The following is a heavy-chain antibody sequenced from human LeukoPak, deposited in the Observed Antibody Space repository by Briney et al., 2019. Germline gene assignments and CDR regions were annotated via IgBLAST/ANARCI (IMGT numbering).Heavy chain of an antibody. CDR1: GFTFSSHW. D-gene: IGHD3-16*01. CDR3: VRGQSTAWGLNY. CDR2: IEGDGSEK. J-gene: IGHJ4*02. V-gene: IGHV3-7*01. Sequence: PGGSLRLSCAASGFTFSSHWMSWVRQAPGKGLEWVANIEGDGSEKNYVDSVKGRFIISRDNAKNSLYLQMNSLRAEDTALYYCVRGQSTAWGLNYWGQGTLVTVSS.